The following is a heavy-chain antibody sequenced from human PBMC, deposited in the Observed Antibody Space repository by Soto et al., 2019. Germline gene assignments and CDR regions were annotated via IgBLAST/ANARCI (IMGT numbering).Heavy chain of an antibody. J-gene: IGHJ6*02. CDR1: GYTFTSYA. Sequence: ASVKVSCKASGYTFTSYAMHWVRQAPGQRLEWMGWINAGNGNTKYSQKFQGRVTITRDTSASTAYMELSSLRSEDTAVYYCARDRDGSGKAYYYYYGMDVWGQGITVTVS. D-gene: IGHD3-10*01. CDR2: INAGNGNT. CDR3: ARDRDGSGKAYYYYYGMDV. V-gene: IGHV1-3*01.